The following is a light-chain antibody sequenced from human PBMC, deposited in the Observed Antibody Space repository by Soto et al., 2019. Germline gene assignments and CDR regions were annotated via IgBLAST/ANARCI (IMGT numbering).Light chain of an antibody. J-gene: IGKJ1*01. Sequence: EIVMTQSPATLSVSPGERATLSCRASQSVSSNLAWYQQKPGQAPRLLIYTTSTRATGVPARFSGSRSGTEFTLTISSLQSEDFAVYYCQQYNDWPRTFGQGTKVEV. CDR1: QSVSSN. CDR3: QQYNDWPRT. V-gene: IGKV3-15*01. CDR2: TTS.